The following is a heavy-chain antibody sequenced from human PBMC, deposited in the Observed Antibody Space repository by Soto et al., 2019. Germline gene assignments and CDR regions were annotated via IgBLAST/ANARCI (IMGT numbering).Heavy chain of an antibody. CDR3: ARDSRSGYDYHSYAY. CDR1: GYTFTAYY. V-gene: IGHV1-2*02. Sequence: QVQLVQSGAEVKKPGASVKVSCKASGYTFTAYYLHWVRQAPGQGLEWMGWISPNSGGTYYAQKFQGRVTMTRDTSISTVYMELSRLRSDDTAVYYCARDSRSGYDYHSYAYWGQGTLVIVSS. J-gene: IGHJ4*02. CDR2: ISPNSGGT. D-gene: IGHD5-12*01.